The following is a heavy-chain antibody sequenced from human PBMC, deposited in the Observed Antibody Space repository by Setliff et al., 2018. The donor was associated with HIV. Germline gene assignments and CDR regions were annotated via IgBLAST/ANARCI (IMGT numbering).Heavy chain of an antibody. J-gene: IGHJ6*03. CDR1: GFSLSYYR. CDR2: IEQDGSEK. D-gene: IGHD3-10*01. V-gene: IGHV3-7*03. Sequence: PGGSLRLSCAASGFSLSYYRMNWVRQAPGKGLEWVANIEQDGSEKYYVGSVKGRFTISRDNTKNSLYLQMDSLRAEDAAVYYCARVVDTSGGYWGSFYRYMDVWGKGTTVTVSS. CDR3: ARVVDTSGGYWGSFYRYMDV.